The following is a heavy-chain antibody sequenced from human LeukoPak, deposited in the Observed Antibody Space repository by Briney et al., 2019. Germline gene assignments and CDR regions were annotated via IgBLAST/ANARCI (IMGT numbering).Heavy chain of an antibody. J-gene: IGHJ1*01. CDR3: ATRLRQQASN. D-gene: IGHD5-12*01. Sequence: GGSLRLSCAVSGFTVSSNYMSWVRQAPGKGLEWVSVIYSGGSTYYADSVKGRFTISRDNSKNTLYLQMNSLRDEDTAVYYCATRLRQQASNWGQGTLVTVSS. V-gene: IGHV3-66*01. CDR1: GFTVSSNY. CDR2: IYSGGST.